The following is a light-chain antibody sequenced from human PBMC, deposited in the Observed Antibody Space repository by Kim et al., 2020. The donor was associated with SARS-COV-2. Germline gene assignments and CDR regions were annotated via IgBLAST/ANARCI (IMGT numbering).Light chain of an antibody. Sequence: ASVGDRVTFTCRASQAINNHLAWFQQKSGKAPKCLIYDASTLQSGVQSKFSGSGFGTEFTLTISSLQPEDFATYYCQQYSTFPLTFGGGTKVDIK. CDR1: QAINNH. V-gene: IGKV1-16*02. CDR3: QQYSTFPLT. CDR2: DAS. J-gene: IGKJ4*01.